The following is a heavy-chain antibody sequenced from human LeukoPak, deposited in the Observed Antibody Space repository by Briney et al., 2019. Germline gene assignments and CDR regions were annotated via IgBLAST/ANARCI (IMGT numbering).Heavy chain of an antibody. CDR2: IQNSGRT. CDR3: ARGYVMVDY. Sequence: PSETLSLTCTVSGGSISSYYWSWIRQAPGKGLEWIGYIQNSGRTNYNPSLKSRVTISVDTSRNQFSLRLSSVTAADTAVYYCARGYVMVDYWGQGTLVTVSS. V-gene: IGHV4-59*01. J-gene: IGHJ4*02. CDR1: GGSISSYY. D-gene: IGHD2-15*01.